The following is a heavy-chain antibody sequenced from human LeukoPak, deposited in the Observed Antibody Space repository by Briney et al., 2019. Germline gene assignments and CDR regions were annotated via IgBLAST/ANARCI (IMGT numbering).Heavy chain of an antibody. CDR2: IYTSGST. Sequence: PSETLSPTCTVSGGSISSYYWSWIRQPAGKGLEWIGRIYTSGSTNYNPSLKSRVTMSVDTSKNQFSLKLSSVTAADTAVYYCASNYYDSSGYYANAFDIWGQGTMVTVSS. CDR3: ASNYYDSSGYYANAFDI. CDR1: GGSISSYY. V-gene: IGHV4-4*07. J-gene: IGHJ3*02. D-gene: IGHD3-22*01.